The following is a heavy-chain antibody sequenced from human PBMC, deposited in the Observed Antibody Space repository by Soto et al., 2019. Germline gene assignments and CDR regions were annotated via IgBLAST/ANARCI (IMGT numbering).Heavy chain of an antibody. CDR3: ARRWSRWSSISCSHGAFDM. CDR2: IYPGDSDT. CDR1: GYSFTSYW. D-gene: IGHD2-2*01. Sequence: GASLKISCKGSGYSFTSYWIGWVLQMPGKGLEWMGIIYPGDSDTRYSPSFQGQVTISADKSISTAYLQWSRLKASDTAMYYCARRWSRWSSISCSHGAFDMWGQGTMVTVSS. J-gene: IGHJ3*02. V-gene: IGHV5-51*01.